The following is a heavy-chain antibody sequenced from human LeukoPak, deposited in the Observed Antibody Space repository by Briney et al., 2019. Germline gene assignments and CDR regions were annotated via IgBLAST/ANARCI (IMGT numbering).Heavy chain of an antibody. D-gene: IGHD4-17*01. CDR2: ISSSSSTI. CDR3: ARAHPGDYGDFQFDY. J-gene: IGHJ4*02. CDR1: GFTFRTYG. Sequence: PGGSLRLSCAASGFTFRTYGMHWVRHAPGKGLEWVSYISSSSSTIYYADSVKGRFTISRDNAKNSLYLQMNGLRAEDTAVYYCARAHPGDYGDFQFDYRGQGTLVTVSS. V-gene: IGHV3-48*01.